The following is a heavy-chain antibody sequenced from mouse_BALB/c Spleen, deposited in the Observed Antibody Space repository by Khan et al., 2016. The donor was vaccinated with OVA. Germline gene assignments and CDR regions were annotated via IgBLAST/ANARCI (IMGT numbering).Heavy chain of an antibody. V-gene: IGHV1S135*01. Sequence: VQLQQSGPELMKPGASVKISCKASGYSFTTYYIHWVKQSHGKSLEWIGYVDPFNGGTSYNQKFKGKATLTVDKSSSTAYMHLSSLTSEDSAFYYCTRHGYVAWFAYWGQGTLVTVSA. CDR3: TRHGYVAWFAY. D-gene: IGHD2-2*01. CDR1: GYSFTTYY. CDR2: VDPFNGGT. J-gene: IGHJ3*01.